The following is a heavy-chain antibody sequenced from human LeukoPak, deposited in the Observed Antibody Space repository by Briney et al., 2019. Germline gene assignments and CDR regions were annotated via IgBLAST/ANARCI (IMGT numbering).Heavy chain of an antibody. J-gene: IGHJ6*02. V-gene: IGHV4-59*01. CDR1: GGSISTYY. Sequence: SETLSLTCAVSGGSISTYYWSWIRQPPGKGLEWIGYIYYSGSTNYNPSLKSPFTISVDTSKNQFSLKLTSATAADTAVYYCARVGGYSYGYHNYGMDVWGQGTTVTVSS. CDR3: ARVGGYSYGYHNYGMDV. CDR2: IYYSGST. D-gene: IGHD5-18*01.